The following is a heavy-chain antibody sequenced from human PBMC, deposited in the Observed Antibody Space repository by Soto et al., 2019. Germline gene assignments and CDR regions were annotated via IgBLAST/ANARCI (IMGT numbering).Heavy chain of an antibody. Sequence: QVQLQESGPGLVKPSQTLSLTCTVSGGSISSGGYYWSWIRQHPGKGLEWIGYIYYSGSTYYNPSLKSRVTISVDTSKNQFSLKLSSVTAADTAVYYCARANPTNCGGDCYPPCYFDYWGQGTLVTVSS. CDR1: GGSISSGGYY. J-gene: IGHJ4*02. V-gene: IGHV4-31*03. CDR2: IYYSGST. D-gene: IGHD2-21*01. CDR3: ARANPTNCGGDCYPPCYFDY.